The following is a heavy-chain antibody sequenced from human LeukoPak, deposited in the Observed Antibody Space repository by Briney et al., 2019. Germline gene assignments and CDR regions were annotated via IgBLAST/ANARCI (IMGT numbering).Heavy chain of an antibody. Sequence: GGSLRLSCAASGFTFSSYAMSWVRQAPGKGLEWVSGIIASGGSTYYADSVKGRFTIPRDNSKNTLYLQMNSLTAEDTAVYYCAKPAAIGPYHYYYYMDVWGKGTTVTVSS. D-gene: IGHD2-2*01. V-gene: IGHV3-23*01. J-gene: IGHJ6*03. CDR3: AKPAAIGPYHYYYYMDV. CDR2: IIASGGST. CDR1: GFTFSSYA.